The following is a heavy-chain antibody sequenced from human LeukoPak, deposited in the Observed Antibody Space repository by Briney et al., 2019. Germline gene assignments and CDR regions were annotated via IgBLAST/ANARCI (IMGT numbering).Heavy chain of an antibody. J-gene: IGHJ4*02. CDR1: GGSISSYY. CDR3: ASEYAGYDFWSGYYKGLYYFDY. Sequence: SETLSLTCTVSGGSISSYYWSWIRQPAGKGLEWIGRIYHSGSTYYNPSLKSRVTISVDTSKNQFSLKLSSVTAADTAVYYCASEYAGYDFWSGYYKGLYYFDYWGQGTLVTVSS. V-gene: IGHV4-4*07. CDR2: IYHSGST. D-gene: IGHD3-3*01.